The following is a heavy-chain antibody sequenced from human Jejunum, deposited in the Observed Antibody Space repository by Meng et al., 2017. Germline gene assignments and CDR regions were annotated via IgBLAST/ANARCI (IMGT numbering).Heavy chain of an antibody. V-gene: IGHV4-30-4*01. CDR2: ISFSGKT. J-gene: IGHJ5*02. Sequence: QVQLQESGPGLVKPSQTLSLTCTVSGGSISSGTYTWSWIRQPPGKGLEWIGCISFSGKTSYYPSFKNRVTISLDTSKNHFSLTLTSATVADTAGYYCARGGNGGRLGDNWFDPWGQGTLVTVSS. D-gene: IGHD2-8*01. CDR1: GGSISSGTYT. CDR3: ARGGNGGRLGDNWFDP.